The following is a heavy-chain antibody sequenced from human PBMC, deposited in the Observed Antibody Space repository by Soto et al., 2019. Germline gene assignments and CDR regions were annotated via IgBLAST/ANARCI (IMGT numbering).Heavy chain of an antibody. Sequence: PGGSLRLSCVGSGFTFSSNWMTWVRQAPGKGLEWVGNIRQDGSEKNYVDSVKGRFTISRDNAKNSLYLQMNSLRAEDTAVYYCARDSYDSSGYEAFFDYRGQGTLVTVSS. D-gene: IGHD3-22*01. CDR2: IRQDGSEK. CDR3: ARDSYDSSGYEAFFDY. CDR1: GFTFSSNW. V-gene: IGHV3-7*01. J-gene: IGHJ4*02.